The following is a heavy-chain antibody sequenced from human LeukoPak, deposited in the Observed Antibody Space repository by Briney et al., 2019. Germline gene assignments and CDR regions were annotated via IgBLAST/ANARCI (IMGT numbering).Heavy chain of an antibody. D-gene: IGHD2-2*01. CDR3: ARSDIVVVPAAIAVDGMDV. CDR2: INPSGGST. CDR1: GSTFTSYY. J-gene: IGHJ6*02. Sequence: ASVTLSFTASGSTFTSYYMHWVRHGHGQGLELMGVINPSGGSTSYAQKCQGRVTMTRDTSTSTVYMELSSLRSEDTAVYYCARSDIVVVPAAIAVDGMDVWGQGTTVTVPS. V-gene: IGHV1-46*01.